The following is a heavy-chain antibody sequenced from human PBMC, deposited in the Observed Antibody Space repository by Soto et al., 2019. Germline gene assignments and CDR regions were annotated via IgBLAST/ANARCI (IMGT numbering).Heavy chain of an antibody. J-gene: IGHJ6*03. V-gene: IGHV3-33*01. CDR1: GFTFSSYG. Sequence: GGSLRLSCAASGFTFSSYGMHWVRQAPGKGLEWVSVIWYDGSNKYYADSVKGRFTISRDNSKNTLYLQMNSLRAEDTAVYYCARDASIVAIFSDYYCYMDVWGKGTTVTVSS. CDR3: ARDASIVAIFSDYYCYMDV. D-gene: IGHD5-12*01. CDR2: IWYDGSNK.